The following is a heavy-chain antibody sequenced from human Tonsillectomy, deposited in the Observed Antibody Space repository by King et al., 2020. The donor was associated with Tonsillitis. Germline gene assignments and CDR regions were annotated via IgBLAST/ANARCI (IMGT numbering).Heavy chain of an antibody. CDR3: ARGELGLLLDY. CDR1: GFTFSSYS. CDR2: ISSSSNYI. J-gene: IGHJ4*02. Sequence: VQLVESGGGLVKPGGSLRLSCAASGFTFSSYSMNWVRQAPGKGLEWVSSISSSSNYIDYADSVKGRFTISRDNAKNSLYLQMNSLRAEDTAVYYCARGELGLLLDYCGQGTPVTVSS. D-gene: IGHD2-15*01. V-gene: IGHV3-21*01.